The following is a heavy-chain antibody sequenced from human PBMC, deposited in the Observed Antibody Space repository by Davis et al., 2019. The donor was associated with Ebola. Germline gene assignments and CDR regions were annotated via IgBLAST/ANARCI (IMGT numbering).Heavy chain of an antibody. CDR3: ARDRVAARSTGYYGMDV. Sequence: GESLKISCAASGFTFSSYGMHWVRQAPGKGLEWVAVISYDGSNKYYADSVKGRFTISRDNSKNTLYLQMNSLRAEDTAVYYCARDRVAARSTGYYGMDVWGQGTTVTVSS. V-gene: IGHV3-30*03. J-gene: IGHJ6*02. CDR1: GFTFSSYG. CDR2: ISYDGSNK. D-gene: IGHD6-6*01.